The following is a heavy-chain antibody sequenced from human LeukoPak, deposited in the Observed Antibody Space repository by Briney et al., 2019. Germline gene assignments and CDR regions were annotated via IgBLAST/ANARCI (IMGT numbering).Heavy chain of an antibody. CDR2: IYSGDSDT. Sequence: GESLQISSKGSGYSSTSYWIGWVRQIPRKGLEWIGIIYSGDSDTRYSPSFQGQVTISADKSISTASLQWSSLKASDTAMYYCARHRDYGGNLPFDYWGQGTLVTVSS. V-gene: IGHV5-51*01. CDR1: GYSSTSYW. J-gene: IGHJ4*02. CDR3: ARHRDYGGNLPFDY. D-gene: IGHD4-23*01.